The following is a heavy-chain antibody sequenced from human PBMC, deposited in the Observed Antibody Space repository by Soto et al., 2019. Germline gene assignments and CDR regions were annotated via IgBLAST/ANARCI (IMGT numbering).Heavy chain of an antibody. J-gene: IGHJ5*02. CDR3: ARGRNWFDP. Sequence: LSLTCTVSGGSISSSSYYWGWIRQPPGKGLEWIGSIYYSGSTYYNPSLKSRVTISVDTSKNQFSLKLSSVTAADTAVYYCARGRNWFDPWGQGTLVTVSS. V-gene: IGHV4-39*01. CDR1: GGSISSSSYY. CDR2: IYYSGST.